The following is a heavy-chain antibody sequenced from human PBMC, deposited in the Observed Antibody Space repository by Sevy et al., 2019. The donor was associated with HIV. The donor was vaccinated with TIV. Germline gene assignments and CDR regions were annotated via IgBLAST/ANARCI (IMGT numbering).Heavy chain of an antibody. CDR1: GFTFSSYA. CDR2: ISFDGSNH. V-gene: IGHV3-30-3*01. Sequence: GGSLRLSCAASGFTFSSYAMHWVRQAPGKGLEWVAAISFDGSNHYYADSVKGRFTISRDNSRNTLYLQMNNLSREDTAVFYCARDQHDYGGNVCTGWFDPRGQGILVTVSS. D-gene: IGHD4-17*01. CDR3: ARDQHDYGGNVCTGWFDP. J-gene: IGHJ5*01.